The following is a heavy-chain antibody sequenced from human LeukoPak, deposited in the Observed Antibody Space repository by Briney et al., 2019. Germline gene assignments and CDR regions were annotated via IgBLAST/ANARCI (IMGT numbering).Heavy chain of an antibody. V-gene: IGHV4-30-2*01. D-gene: IGHD2-2*01. Sequence: TSETLSLTCTVSGGSISSGGYYWSWIRQPPGKGLEWIGYIYHSGSTYYNPSLKSRVTISVDRSKNQFSLKLSSVTAADTAVYYCASLPSAEYFQHWGQGTLVTVSS. CDR2: IYHSGST. J-gene: IGHJ1*01. CDR1: GGSISSGGYY. CDR3: ASLPSAEYFQH.